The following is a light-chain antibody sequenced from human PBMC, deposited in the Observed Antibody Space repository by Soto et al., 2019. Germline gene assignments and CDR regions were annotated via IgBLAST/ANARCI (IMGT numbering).Light chain of an antibody. CDR1: QGIRSD. V-gene: IGKV1-6*01. J-gene: IGKJ2*01. CDR2: DAS. CDR3: LQDNSYPYT. Sequence: AIQMTQSPSSLSASAGDRVTITCRATQGIRSDLTWYQQKPGKAPKLLIYDASKLQSGVPSRFSGSGSGTDFTLPISSLQPEDFATYYCLQDNSYPYTFGQGTKLESK.